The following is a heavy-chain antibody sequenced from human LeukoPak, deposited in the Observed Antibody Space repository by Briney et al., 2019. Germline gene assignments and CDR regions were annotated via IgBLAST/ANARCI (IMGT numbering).Heavy chain of an antibody. V-gene: IGHV3-33*06. Sequence: GGSLRLSCTASGFTFSSYGMHWVRQAPGKGLEWVAVIWFDGSNKYYADSVKGRLPISRDNSKSTLYLQMNSLRAEDTAVYYCAKAVAATGHYYFGMDVWGQGTTVTVSS. CDR1: GFTFSSYG. J-gene: IGHJ6*02. CDR2: IWFDGSNK. CDR3: AKAVAATGHYYFGMDV. D-gene: IGHD6-19*01.